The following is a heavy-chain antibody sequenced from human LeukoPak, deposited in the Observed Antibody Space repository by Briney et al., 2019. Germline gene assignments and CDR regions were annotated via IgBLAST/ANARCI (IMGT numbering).Heavy chain of an antibody. V-gene: IGHV4-59*01. CDR1: GGSISSYY. CDR3: ARTRLLLFDY. D-gene: IGHD3-10*01. J-gene: IGHJ4*02. CDR2: IYYSGST. Sequence: PSETLSLTCTVSGGSISSYYWSWIRQPPGTGLEWIGYIYYSGSTNYNPSLKSRVTISVDTSKNQFSLKLSSVTAADTAVYYCARTRLLLFDYWGQGTLVTVSS.